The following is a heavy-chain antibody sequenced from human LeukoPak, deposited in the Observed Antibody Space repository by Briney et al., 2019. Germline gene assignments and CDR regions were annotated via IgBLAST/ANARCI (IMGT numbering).Heavy chain of an antibody. CDR1: GGSFSGYY. Sequence: PSETLSLTCAVYGGSFSGYYWSWIRQPPGKGLEWIGEINHSGCTNYNPPLKSRVTISVDTSKNQFSLKLSSVTAADTAVYYCARVQIETTLDYWGQGTLVTVSS. J-gene: IGHJ4*02. V-gene: IGHV4-34*01. CDR3: ARVQIETTLDY. CDR2: INHSGCT. D-gene: IGHD4-17*01.